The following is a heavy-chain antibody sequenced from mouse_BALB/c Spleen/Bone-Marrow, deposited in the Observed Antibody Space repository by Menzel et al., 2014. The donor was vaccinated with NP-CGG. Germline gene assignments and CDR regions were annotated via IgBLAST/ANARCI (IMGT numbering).Heavy chain of an antibody. Sequence: EVKLMESGAELVKPGASVKLSCTASGFNIKDTYMRWVKQRPEQGLDWIGRIDPANGNTKYDPKFQGKATITADTSSNAAYLQLSSLTSEDTAVYYCAREDYGNSYAMDYWGQGTSVTVSS. CDR2: IDPANGNT. CDR3: AREDYGNSYAMDY. CDR1: GFNIKDTY. J-gene: IGHJ4*01. V-gene: IGHV14-3*02. D-gene: IGHD2-1*01.